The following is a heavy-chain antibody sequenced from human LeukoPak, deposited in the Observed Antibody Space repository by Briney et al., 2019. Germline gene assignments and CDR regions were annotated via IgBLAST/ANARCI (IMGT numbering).Heavy chain of an antibody. V-gene: IGHV4-39*07. CDR2: IYYSGST. J-gene: IGHJ3*02. Sequence: SETLSLTCTVSGGSISSSSYYWGWIRQPPGKGLEWIGSIYYSGSTYYNPSLKSRVTISVDTSKNQFSLKLSSVTAADTAVYYCAREGGGSFGAFDIWGQGTMVTVSS. CDR3: AREGGGSFGAFDI. D-gene: IGHD2-15*01. CDR1: GGSISSSSYY.